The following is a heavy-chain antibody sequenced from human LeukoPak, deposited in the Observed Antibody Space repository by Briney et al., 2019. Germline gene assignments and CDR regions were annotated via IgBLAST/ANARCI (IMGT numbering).Heavy chain of an antibody. CDR1: GGSFSGYY. CDR2: INHSGST. J-gene: IGHJ4*02. D-gene: IGHD5-18*01. V-gene: IGHV4-34*01. Sequence: NPSETLSLTCAVYGGSFSGYYWSWIRQPPGKGLEWIGEINHSGSTNYNPSLKSRVTISVDTSKNQFSLKLSSVTAADTAIYYCAKDLYPGGIQPRWFDYWGQGTLVTVSS. CDR3: AKDLYPGGIQPRWFDY.